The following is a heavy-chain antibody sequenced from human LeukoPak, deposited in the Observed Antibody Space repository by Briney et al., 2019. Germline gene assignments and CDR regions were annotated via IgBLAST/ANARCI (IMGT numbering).Heavy chain of an antibody. J-gene: IGHJ4*02. V-gene: IGHV3-48*02. CDR2: ITSGSTTI. CDR1: GFTFSSYS. D-gene: IGHD2-21*01. CDR3: ARLAGLAFDY. Sequence: GGSLRLSCAASGFTFSSYSMNWVRQAPGKGLEWVSYITSGSTTIYYADSVKGRFTISRDNAKNSLYPQMDSLKDEDTAVYYCARLAGLAFDYWGQGTLVTVSS.